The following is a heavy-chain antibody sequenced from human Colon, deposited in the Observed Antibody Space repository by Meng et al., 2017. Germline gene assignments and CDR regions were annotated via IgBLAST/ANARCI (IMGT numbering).Heavy chain of an antibody. CDR1: GFSLSTTGMR. J-gene: IGHJ4*02. V-gene: IGHV2-70*04. D-gene: IGHD3-22*01. CDR3: ARTINYDSSNYIPFDY. Sequence: SGPTLVKPTQTLTLTCTFSGFSLSTTGMRVSWIRQPPGKALEWLARIDWDDDKFYSTSLKTRLTISKDTSKNQVVLTMTNMDPVDTATYYCARTINYDSSNYIPFDYWGQGTLVTVSS. CDR2: IDWDDDK.